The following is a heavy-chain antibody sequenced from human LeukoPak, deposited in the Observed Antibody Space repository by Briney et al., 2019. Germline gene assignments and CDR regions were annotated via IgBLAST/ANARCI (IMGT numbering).Heavy chain of an antibody. J-gene: IGHJ4*02. CDR2: INHSGST. V-gene: IGHV4-34*01. CDR1: GGSFSGYY. D-gene: IGHD2-15*01. CDR3: ASTSPCLAGGSCYSRY. Sequence: SETLSLTCAVYGGSFSGYYWSWIRQPPGKGLEWIGEINHSGSTNYNPSLKSRVTISVDTSKNQFSLKLSSVTAADTAVYYCASTSPCLAGGSCYSRYWGQGTLVTVSS.